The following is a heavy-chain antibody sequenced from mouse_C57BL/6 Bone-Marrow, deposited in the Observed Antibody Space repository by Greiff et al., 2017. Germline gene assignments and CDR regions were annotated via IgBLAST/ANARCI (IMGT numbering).Heavy chain of an antibody. CDR2: IRSKSSNYAT. CDR1: GFTFNTYA. CDR3: VRDRANWDLYYFYY. Sequence: DVMLVESGGGLVQPKGSLKLSCAASGFTFNTYAMHWVRQAPGTGLEWVARIRSKSSNYATYYADSVKDRFTISGDDSQSMLYLKMNNLKTEDTAMYYCVRDRANWDLYYFYYWGQGTTLTVSS. D-gene: IGHD4-1*01. V-gene: IGHV10-3*01. J-gene: IGHJ2*01.